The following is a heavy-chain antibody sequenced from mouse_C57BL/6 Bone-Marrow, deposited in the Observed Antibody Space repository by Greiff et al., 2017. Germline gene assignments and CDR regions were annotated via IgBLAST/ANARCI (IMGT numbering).Heavy chain of an antibody. J-gene: IGHJ3*01. CDR1: GYTFTSYW. CDR2: IDPSDSYT. Sequence: QVKLQQSGAELVKPGASVKLSCKASGYTFTSYWMQWVKQRPGQGLEWIGEIDPSDSYTNYNQKFKGKATLTVDTSSSTAYMQLSSLTSEDSAVYYCASGAWFSYWGQGTLITVTA. V-gene: IGHV1-50*01. CDR3: ASGAWFSY.